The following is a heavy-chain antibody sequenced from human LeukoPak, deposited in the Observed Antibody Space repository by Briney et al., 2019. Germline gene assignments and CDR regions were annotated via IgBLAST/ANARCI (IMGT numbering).Heavy chain of an antibody. CDR2: ISWNSGSI. CDR1: GFSFDDYA. CDR3: ARVGAARYYYYYMDV. D-gene: IGHD2-15*01. V-gene: IGHV3-9*01. J-gene: IGHJ6*03. Sequence: QTGGSLRLSCAASGFSFDDYAMHWVRQAPGKGLEWVSGISWNSGSIGYADSVKGRFTISRDNAKNSLYLQMNSLRAEDTALYYCARVGAARYYYYYMDVWGKGTTVTVSS.